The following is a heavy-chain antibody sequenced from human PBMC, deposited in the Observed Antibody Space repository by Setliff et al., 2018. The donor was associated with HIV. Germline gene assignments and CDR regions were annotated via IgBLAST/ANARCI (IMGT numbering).Heavy chain of an antibody. V-gene: IGHV3-23*01. CDR1: GFTVSAFA. Sequence: GGSLRLSCVASGFTVSAFAMTWVRQAPGTGLEWIATISGGGGSKYYADSVKGRFIISRDNFKDTLYLQTDSLRAEDTAVYYCATFLRSGELSLFPDGFNLWGQGTLVTVS. CDR2: ISGGGGSK. D-gene: IGHD3-16*02. J-gene: IGHJ3*01. CDR3: ATFLRSGELSLFPDGFNL.